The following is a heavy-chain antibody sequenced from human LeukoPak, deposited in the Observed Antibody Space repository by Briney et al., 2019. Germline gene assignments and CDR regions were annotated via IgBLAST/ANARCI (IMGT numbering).Heavy chain of an antibody. V-gene: IGHV4-4*07. CDR3: ATTYYDFWSGYRDY. CDR2: IYTSGST. J-gene: IGHJ4*02. D-gene: IGHD3-3*01. Sequence: SETLSLTCTVSGGPISSYYWSWIRQPAGKGLEWIGRIYTSGSTNYNPSLKSRVTMSVDTSKNQFSLKLSSVTAADTAVYYCATTYYDFWSGYRDYWGQGTLVTVSS. CDR1: GGPISSYY.